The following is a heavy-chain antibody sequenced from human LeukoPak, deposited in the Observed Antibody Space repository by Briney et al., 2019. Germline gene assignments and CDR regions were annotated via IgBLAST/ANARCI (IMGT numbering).Heavy chain of an antibody. D-gene: IGHD2-21*01. CDR2: ISTYDGNT. CDR1: GYSFTRYG. Sequence: ASVKVSCTASGYSFTRYGISWVRQAPGQGLEWMGWISTYDGNTNYAQRVQDRLTMTTDSSTSTAYMELRSLRSDDTAVYYCSKLGSTVVYSAIYDWGQGTLVTVSS. J-gene: IGHJ4*02. V-gene: IGHV1-18*04. CDR3: SKLGSTVVYSAIYD.